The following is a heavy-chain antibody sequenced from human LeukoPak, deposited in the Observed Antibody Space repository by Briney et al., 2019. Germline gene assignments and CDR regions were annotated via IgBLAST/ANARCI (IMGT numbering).Heavy chain of an antibody. D-gene: IGHD5-24*01. Sequence: SETLSLTCTVSGDSISSGDYYWSWIRQPAGKGLEWIGRISSSGSTNYNPSLKSRVTISVDTSKDQFSLNLSSVTAADTAVYYCASTSDVEMATIPGAFDIWGQGTVVTVSS. CDR2: ISSSGST. V-gene: IGHV4-61*02. J-gene: IGHJ3*02. CDR1: GDSISSGDYY. CDR3: ASTSDVEMATIPGAFDI.